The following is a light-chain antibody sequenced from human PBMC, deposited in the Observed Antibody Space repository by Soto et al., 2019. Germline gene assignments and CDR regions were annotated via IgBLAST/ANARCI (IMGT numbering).Light chain of an antibody. CDR2: GAS. CDR3: QHYGTTSLT. Sequence: EIVLTQSPGTLSLSQGERATLSCRASQSVSSYYLAWYQQIPGQAPRLLIYGASSRATGIPDRFSGSGSGTDFTLTISRLEPEDFAVYYCQHYGTTSLTFGGGTKVEIK. CDR1: QSVSSYY. J-gene: IGKJ4*01. V-gene: IGKV3-20*01.